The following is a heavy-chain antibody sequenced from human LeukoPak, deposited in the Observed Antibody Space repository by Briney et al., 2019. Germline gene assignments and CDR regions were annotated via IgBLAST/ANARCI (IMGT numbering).Heavy chain of an antibody. D-gene: IGHD4-17*01. Sequence: GGSLRLSCAASGFTFSSFWMSWVRKAPGKGLEGVANIKQDGSEKYYVDSVKGRITISRDNAKNSLYLQMNSLKAEDTAVYYCARGTDDYADSHFDYWGQGTLVTVSS. CDR3: ARGTDDYADSHFDY. CDR2: IKQDGSEK. J-gene: IGHJ4*02. CDR1: GFTFSSFW. V-gene: IGHV3-7*01.